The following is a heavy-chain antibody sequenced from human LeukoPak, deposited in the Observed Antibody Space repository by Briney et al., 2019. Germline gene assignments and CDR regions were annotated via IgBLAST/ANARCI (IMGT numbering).Heavy chain of an antibody. CDR1: GFTFSSYE. CDR2: ISIGGDTR. CDR3: ARPLGYSGSGSYYAY. Sequence: GGSLRLSCEASGFTFSSYEMSWVRQAPGKGLEWVSYISIGGDTRHYADSVKGRFTISRDNAKKSLYLQMNSLRAEDTAVYYCARPLGYSGSGSYYAYWGQGTLVTVSA. V-gene: IGHV3-48*03. J-gene: IGHJ4*02. D-gene: IGHD3-10*01.